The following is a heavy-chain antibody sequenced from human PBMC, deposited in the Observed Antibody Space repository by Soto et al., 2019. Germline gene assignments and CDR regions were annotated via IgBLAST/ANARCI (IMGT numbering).Heavy chain of an antibody. CDR2: ISASGGGT. CDR3: AKSRTATTSCYGS. V-gene: IGHV3-23*01. J-gene: IGHJ4*03. D-gene: IGHD2-2*01. Sequence: GGSLRLSCAASGFTFSNYAMTWVRRAPGKGLEWVSSISASGGGTFYADSVKGRFIISRDSSKNTLYLQINSLRVEDTAVYYCAKSRTATTSCYGSWGHGTLVPVSS. CDR1: GFTFSNYA.